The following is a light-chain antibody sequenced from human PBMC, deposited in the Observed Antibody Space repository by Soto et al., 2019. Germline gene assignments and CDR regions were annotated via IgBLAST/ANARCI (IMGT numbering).Light chain of an antibody. CDR1: QSVSNNY. J-gene: IGKJ2*01. Sequence: EVVLTQSPGTLSLSPGERATLSCRASQSVSNNYLAWYQHKPGESPKLLIFGSSDRATGIPGRFSGSGSVTDFTLTISRLQPDDFAVYYCQQYGSSPPYTFGQGTKLEIK. CDR2: GSS. V-gene: IGKV3-20*01. CDR3: QQYGSSPPYT.